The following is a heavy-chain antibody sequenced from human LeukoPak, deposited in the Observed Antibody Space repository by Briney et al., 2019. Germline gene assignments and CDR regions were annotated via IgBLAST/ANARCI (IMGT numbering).Heavy chain of an antibody. CDR1: GFTFGSYA. CDR3: AKTTTGYSSGRFPGWPVDY. Sequence: GGSLRLSCAASGFTFGSYAMYWVRQAPGKGLEWVSGIFGSGGSTHYADSAKGRFTISRDNSKNTVYLQMNSLRAEDTAVYYCAKTTTGYSSGRFPGWPVDYWGQGTLVTVSS. J-gene: IGHJ4*02. V-gene: IGHV3-23*01. D-gene: IGHD6-19*01. CDR2: IFGSGGST.